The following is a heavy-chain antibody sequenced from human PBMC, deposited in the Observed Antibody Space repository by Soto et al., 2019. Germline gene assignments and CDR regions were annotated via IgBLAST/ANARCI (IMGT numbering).Heavy chain of an antibody. J-gene: IGHJ5*02. Sequence: SGPTLVNTTQTLTLTCTFSGFSLSTSGVGVGWIRQPPGKALEWLALIYWDDDKRYSPSLKSRLTITKDTSKNQVVLTMTNMDPVDTATYYCAHKESSGTNMPNWFDPWGQGTLVTVSS. V-gene: IGHV2-5*02. CDR3: AHKESSGTNMPNWFDP. CDR2: IYWDDDK. D-gene: IGHD1-7*01. CDR1: GFSLSTSGVG.